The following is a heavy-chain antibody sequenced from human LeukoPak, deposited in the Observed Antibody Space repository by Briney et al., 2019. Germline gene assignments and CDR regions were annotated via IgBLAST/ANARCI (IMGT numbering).Heavy chain of an antibody. CDR1: GYSIRSGYY. V-gene: IGHV4-38-2*01. CDR3: ARLARIAMVRGIINRGYYFDY. CDR2: IYHSGTT. J-gene: IGHJ4*02. D-gene: IGHD3-10*01. Sequence: SETLSLTCAVSGYSIRSGYYWGWIQQPPGKGLEWIGSIYHSGTTYYNPSLESRVSISIDTSENQFSLRLSSVTAADTAVYYCARLARIAMVRGIINRGYYFDYWGQGTPVTVSS.